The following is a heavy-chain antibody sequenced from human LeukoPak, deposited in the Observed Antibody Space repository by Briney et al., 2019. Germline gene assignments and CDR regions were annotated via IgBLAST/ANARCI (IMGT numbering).Heavy chain of an antibody. D-gene: IGHD6-19*01. CDR1: GGSISSYY. CDR2: IYHSGST. Sequence: SETLSLTCTVSGGSISSYYWSWIRQPPGKGLEWIGEIYHSGSTNYNPSLKSRVTISVDKSKNQFSLKLSSVTAADTAVYYCARLYSSGWYSYDAFDIWGQGTMVTVSS. J-gene: IGHJ3*02. V-gene: IGHV4-59*12. CDR3: ARLYSSGWYSYDAFDI.